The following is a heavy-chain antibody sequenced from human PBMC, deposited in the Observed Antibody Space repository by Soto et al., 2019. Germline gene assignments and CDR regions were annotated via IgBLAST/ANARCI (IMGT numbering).Heavy chain of an antibody. V-gene: IGHV1-69*13. J-gene: IGHJ4*02. CDR3: ARGRAMTAIDY. CDR2: IIPIFGTA. D-gene: IGHD2-21*02. CDR1: GGTFSSYA. Sequence: ASVKVSCKASGGTFSSYAISWVRQAPGQGLEWMGGIIPIFGTANYAQKFQGGVTITADDSTSTANMELSSLRSEDTAVYYCARGRAMTAIDYWGQGTLVTVSS.